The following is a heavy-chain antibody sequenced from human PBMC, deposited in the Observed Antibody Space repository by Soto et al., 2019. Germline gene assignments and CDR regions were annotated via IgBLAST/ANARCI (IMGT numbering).Heavy chain of an antibody. CDR1: GFTFSSYA. CDR2: ISGSGGST. V-gene: IGHV3-23*01. Sequence: GGSLRLSCAASGFTFSSYAMSWVRQAPGKGLEWVSAISGSGGSTYYADSVKGRFTISRDNSKNTLYLQMNSLGAEDTAVYYCAKDHGRRAAGIGGPNYWGQGTLVTVSS. J-gene: IGHJ4*02. D-gene: IGHD6-13*01. CDR3: AKDHGRRAAGIGGPNY.